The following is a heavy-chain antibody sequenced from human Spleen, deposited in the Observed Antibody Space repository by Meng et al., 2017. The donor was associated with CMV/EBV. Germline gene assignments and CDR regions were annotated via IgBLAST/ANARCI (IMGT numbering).Heavy chain of an antibody. CDR3: ARTSITIFGVVYRGFDY. CDR2: INQSGTT. Sequence: GEAFSHYYWSWIRQPPGKGLEWIGEINQSGTTKYNPSLKSRVTMSVDTSKNQFSLKVNSVPAADTAVYYCARTSITIFGVVYRGFDYWGPGTLVTVSS. V-gene: IGHV4-34*09. CDR1: GEAFSHYY. D-gene: IGHD3-3*01. J-gene: IGHJ4*01.